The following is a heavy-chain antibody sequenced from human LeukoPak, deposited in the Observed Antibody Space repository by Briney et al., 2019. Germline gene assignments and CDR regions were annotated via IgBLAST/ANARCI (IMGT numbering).Heavy chain of an antibody. V-gene: IGHV3-9*01. CDR1: GFTFDDYA. J-gene: IGHJ6*02. CDR2: ISWNSGSI. D-gene: IGHD3-10*01. CDR3: ARDLYYGSDKGYNADDYYYYGMDV. Sequence: GGSLRLSCAASGFTFDDYAMHWVRQAPGKGLEWVSGISWNSGSIGYADSVKGRFTISRDNSKNTLYLQMNSLRAEDTAVYYCARDLYYGSDKGYNADDYYYYGMDVWGQGTTVTVSS.